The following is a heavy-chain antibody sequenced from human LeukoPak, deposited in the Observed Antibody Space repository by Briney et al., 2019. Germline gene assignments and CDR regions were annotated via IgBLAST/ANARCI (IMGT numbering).Heavy chain of an antibody. J-gene: IGHJ4*02. Sequence: GGSLRLSCAASGFTFSSYWMSWVRQAPGKGLEWVANIKQDGSEKYYVDSVKGRFTISRDNAENSLYLQMNSLRAEDTAVYYCARGGPYCSGGSCAVRYWGQGTLVTVSS. D-gene: IGHD2-15*01. CDR2: IKQDGSEK. V-gene: IGHV3-7*03. CDR3: ARGGPYCSGGSCAVRY. CDR1: GFTFSSYW.